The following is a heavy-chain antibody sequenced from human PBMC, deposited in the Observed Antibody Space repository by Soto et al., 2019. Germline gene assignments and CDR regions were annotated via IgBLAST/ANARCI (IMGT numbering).Heavy chain of an antibody. V-gene: IGHV3-21*01. CDR2: ISSSSSYI. Sequence: GGSLRLSCAASGFTFSGYSMNWVRQAPGKGLEWVSSISSSSSYIYYADSVKGRFTISRDNAKNSLYLQMNSLRAEDTAVYYCARESEYDYVWGSYRPNAFDIWGQGTMVTVSS. CDR3: ARESEYDYVWGSYRPNAFDI. J-gene: IGHJ3*02. D-gene: IGHD3-16*02. CDR1: GFTFSGYS.